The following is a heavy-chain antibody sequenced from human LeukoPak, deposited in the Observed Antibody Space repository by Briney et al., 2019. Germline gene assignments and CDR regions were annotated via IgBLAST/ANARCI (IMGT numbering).Heavy chain of an antibody. V-gene: IGHV3-30*03. D-gene: IGHD6-13*01. CDR3: ATDSDSSTCYYYSGMDV. CDR2: ISYDGSNK. CDR1: GFTFSSYD. Sequence: GGSLRLSCAASGFTFSSYDMHWVRQAPGKGLEWVAVISYDGSNKYYADSVKGRFTISRDNSKNTLFLQMNSLRAEDTAVYSCATDSDSSTCYYYSGMDVWGQGTTVTVSS. J-gene: IGHJ6*02.